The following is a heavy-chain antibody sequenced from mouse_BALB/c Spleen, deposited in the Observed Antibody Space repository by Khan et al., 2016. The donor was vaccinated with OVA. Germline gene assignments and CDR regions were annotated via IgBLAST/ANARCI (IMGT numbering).Heavy chain of an antibody. J-gene: IGHJ4*01. D-gene: IGHD2-14*01. V-gene: IGHV9-3-1*01. Sequence: QIQLVQSGPELKKPGETVQISCKASGFTFTNYGMNWVRQAPGKGLKWMGWINTYTGEPTFTDDFKGRIAFSLETSASTAYLLINSLKNEDTATYFCERVGYNETMDFWGQGTSVTVSS. CDR1: GFTFTNYG. CDR2: INTYTGEP. CDR3: ERVGYNETMDF.